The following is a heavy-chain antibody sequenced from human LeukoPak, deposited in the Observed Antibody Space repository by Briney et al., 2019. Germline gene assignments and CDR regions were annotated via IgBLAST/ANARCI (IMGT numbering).Heavy chain of an antibody. V-gene: IGHV1-46*01. CDR1: GYTFTSYY. CDR2: ISPSGGST. Sequence: GASVKVSCKASGYTFTSYYMHWVRQAPGQGREWMGIISPSGGSTSYAQKFQGRVTMTRDTSTSTVYIELSSMRSEDTAVYYCARDSSLATIPYAFDIWGQGTMVTVSS. CDR3: ARDSSLATIPYAFDI. D-gene: IGHD5-12*01. J-gene: IGHJ3*02.